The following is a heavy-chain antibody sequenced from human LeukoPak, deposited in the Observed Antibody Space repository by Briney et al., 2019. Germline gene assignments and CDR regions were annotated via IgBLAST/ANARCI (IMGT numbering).Heavy chain of an antibody. V-gene: IGHV4-38-2*01. CDR3: ARRLGNAFGI. CDR2: IYHSGST. Sequence: SETLSLTCAVSGYSISSGYYWGWIRQPPGKGLEWIGSIYHSGSTYYNPSLKSRVTISVDTSKNQFSLKLSSVTAADTAVYYCARRLGNAFGIWGQGTMVTVSS. CDR1: GYSISSGYY. D-gene: IGHD3-9*01. J-gene: IGHJ3*02.